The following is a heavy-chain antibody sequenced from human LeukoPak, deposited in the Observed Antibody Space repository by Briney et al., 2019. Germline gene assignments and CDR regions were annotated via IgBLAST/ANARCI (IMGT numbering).Heavy chain of an antibody. D-gene: IGHD2-2*01. Sequence: GGSLRLSCAASGFTFSSHWMSWVRQAPGKGLEWVANIKQDGSEKYYVDSVKGRFTISRDNAKNSLYLQMNSLRAEDTAVYYCARLKLLWSNYFDYWGQGTLVTVSS. CDR2: IKQDGSEK. V-gene: IGHV3-7*01. J-gene: IGHJ4*02. CDR3: ARLKLLWSNYFDY. CDR1: GFTFSSHW.